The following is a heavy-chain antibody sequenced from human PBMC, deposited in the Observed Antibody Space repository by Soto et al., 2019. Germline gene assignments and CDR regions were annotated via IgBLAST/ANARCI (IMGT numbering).Heavy chain of an antibody. J-gene: IGHJ6*02. D-gene: IGHD3-16*01. V-gene: IGHV4-30-4*01. Sequence: QVQLQESGPGLVKPSQTLSLTCTVSGDSISSGDYYWTWIRQPPGKGLEWIGYIYYSGTTYYNPSLKSRVTISVDMSNNQFSLKVNSVTAEDTAVYYCARDWNYGRGYNMDVWGQGTTVTVSS. CDR2: IYYSGTT. CDR3: ARDWNYGRGYNMDV. CDR1: GDSISSGDYY.